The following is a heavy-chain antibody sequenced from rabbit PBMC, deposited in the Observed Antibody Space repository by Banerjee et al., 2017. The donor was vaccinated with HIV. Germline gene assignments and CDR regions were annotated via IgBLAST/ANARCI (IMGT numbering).Heavy chain of an antibody. CDR2: IYTSSGFT. CDR1: GFDFSSNA. CDR3: ARYSSGWDYFDL. V-gene: IGHV1S47*01. D-gene: IGHD4-1*01. J-gene: IGHJ4*01. Sequence: QEQLQESGGGLFQPGGSLTLTCKASGFDFSSNAMCLVRQAPGKGLEWIGYIYTSSGFTDYASWVNGRFTISRSTSLNSVSLQMTYLTGADTASYFCARYSSGWDYFDLWGPGTLVTVS.